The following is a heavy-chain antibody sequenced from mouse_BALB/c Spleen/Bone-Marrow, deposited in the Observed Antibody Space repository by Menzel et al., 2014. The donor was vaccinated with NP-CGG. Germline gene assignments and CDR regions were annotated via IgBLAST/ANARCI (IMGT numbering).Heavy chain of an antibody. J-gene: IGHJ4*01. V-gene: IGHV14-3*02. D-gene: IGHD2-4*01. CDR3: AGFGITKEEGYYYAMDY. CDR2: IDPANGNT. Sequence: DVQLQESGAELVKPGASVKLSCTASGFNIKDTYMHWVKQRPEQGLEWIGRIDPANGNTKYDPKFQGKATITADTSSNTAYLQLSSLTSEDTAVYYCAGFGITKEEGYYYAMDYWGQGTSVTASS. CDR1: GFNIKDTY.